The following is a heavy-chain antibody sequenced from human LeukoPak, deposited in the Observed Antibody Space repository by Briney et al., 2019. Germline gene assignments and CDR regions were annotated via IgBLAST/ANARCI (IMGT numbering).Heavy chain of an antibody. CDR2: ISAYNGNT. J-gene: IGHJ3*02. CDR3: ARSRYCSGGSCYSGDVFDT. Sequence: ASVKVSCKASGYTFTSYGISWVRQAPGQGLEWMGWISAYNGNTNYAQKLQGRVTMTTDTSTSTAYMELRSLRSDDTAVYYCARSRYCSGGSCYSGDVFDTWGQGTMVTVSS. CDR1: GYTFTSYG. D-gene: IGHD2-15*01. V-gene: IGHV1-18*01.